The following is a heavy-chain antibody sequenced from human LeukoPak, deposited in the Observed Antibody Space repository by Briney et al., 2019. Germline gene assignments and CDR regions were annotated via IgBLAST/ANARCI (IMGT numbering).Heavy chain of an antibody. CDR2: ISDSGGET. CDR3: AKGSRGAAFDP. J-gene: IGHJ5*02. Sequence: GGSLRLSCAASGFRSSTSAMRRIRQAPGKGLEWVSVISDSGGETYYADSVKGRFTISRDNSKSTLYLQMNSLRAEDTAVYHCAKGSRGAAFDPWGQGTLVTVSS. V-gene: IGHV3-23*01. CDR1: GFRSSTSA. D-gene: IGHD2-15*01.